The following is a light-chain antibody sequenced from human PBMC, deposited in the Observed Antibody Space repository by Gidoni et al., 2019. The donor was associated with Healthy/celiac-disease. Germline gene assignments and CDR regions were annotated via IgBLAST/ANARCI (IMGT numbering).Light chain of an antibody. CDR2: EAS. CDR3: QQRSNWPLT. V-gene: IGKV3-11*01. J-gene: IGKJ3*01. CDR1: HSVSSY. Sequence: EIVFTHPPATLSLAPGQGTTLSCRARHSVSSYLAWYQQKPGQAPRLLIYEASNRATGLPASFSGSGSGTDFTLTISSLEPEDFAVYYCQQRSNWPLTFGPGTKVDIK.